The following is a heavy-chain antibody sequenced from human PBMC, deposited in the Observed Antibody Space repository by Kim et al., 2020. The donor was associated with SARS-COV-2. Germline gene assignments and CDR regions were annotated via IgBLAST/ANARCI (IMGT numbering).Heavy chain of an antibody. V-gene: IGHV4-34*01. D-gene: IGHD6-13*01. J-gene: IGHJ3*02. CDR3: ARFRIAAAGTNAFDI. Sequence: PSLNSEVTISVDTSKNQFSLKLSSVAAAGTAVYYCARFRIAAAGTNAFDIWGQGTMVTVSS.